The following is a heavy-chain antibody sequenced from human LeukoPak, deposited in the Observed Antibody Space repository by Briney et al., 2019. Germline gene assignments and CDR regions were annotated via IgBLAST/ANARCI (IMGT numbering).Heavy chain of an antibody. CDR1: GGSISSGGYS. Sequence: SETLSLTCIVSGGSISSGGYSWSWIRQPPGKGLEWIGYIYHSGSTYYNPSLKSRVTISVDRSKNQFSLKLSSVTAADTAVYYCAKADDFWSGYYSPWGQGTLVTVSS. J-gene: IGHJ5*02. D-gene: IGHD3-3*01. CDR3: AKADDFWSGYYSP. CDR2: IYHSGST. V-gene: IGHV4-30-2*01.